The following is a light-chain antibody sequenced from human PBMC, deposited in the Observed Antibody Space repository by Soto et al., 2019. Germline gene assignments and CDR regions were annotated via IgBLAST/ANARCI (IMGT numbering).Light chain of an antibody. CDR1: QSISSW. Sequence: DIQMTQSPSTLSASVGDRVTITCRASQSISSWLAWYQQKPGKAPKLLIYDASSLESGVPSRFSGSGSGTEFTLNISSLQPDDFATYYCQQYNSYSRYTFGQGTKLESK. CDR2: DAS. V-gene: IGKV1-5*01. J-gene: IGKJ2*01. CDR3: QQYNSYSRYT.